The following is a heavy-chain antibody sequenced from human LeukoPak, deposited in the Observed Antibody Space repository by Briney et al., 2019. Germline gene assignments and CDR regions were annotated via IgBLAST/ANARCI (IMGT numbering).Heavy chain of an antibody. Sequence: GRSLRLSCAASGFTFSSYAMHWVRQAPGKGLEWVAVISYDGSNKYYADSVKGRFTISRDNSKNTLYLQMNSLRAEDTAVYYCARDPMDCSGGSCYIHYYYYMDVWGKGTTVTVSS. CDR3: ARDPMDCSGGSCYIHYYYYMDV. CDR2: ISYDGSNK. CDR1: GFTFSSYA. V-gene: IGHV3-30*04. D-gene: IGHD2-15*01. J-gene: IGHJ6*03.